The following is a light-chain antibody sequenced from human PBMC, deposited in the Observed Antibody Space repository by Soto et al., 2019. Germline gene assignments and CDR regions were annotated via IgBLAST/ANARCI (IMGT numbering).Light chain of an antibody. V-gene: IGKV3-15*01. Sequence: EIVMTQSPATLSVSPGERATLSCRASQSVSSNLAWYQQKPGQAPRLLIYGASTRATGIPARFSGSGSGTEFTLTISSLQSEDFAAYCCQQYNNWPPVTFGQGTKVDI. CDR3: QQYNNWPPVT. CDR1: QSVSSN. J-gene: IGKJ1*01. CDR2: GAS.